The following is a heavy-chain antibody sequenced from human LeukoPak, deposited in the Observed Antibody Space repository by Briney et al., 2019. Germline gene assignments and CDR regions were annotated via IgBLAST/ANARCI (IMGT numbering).Heavy chain of an antibody. CDR1: GGSFSGYY. V-gene: IGHV4-34*01. Sequence: SETLSLTCAVYGGSFSGYYWSWIPQPPGKGLEWIGEINHSGSTNYNPSLKSRVTISVDTSKNQFSLKLSSVTAADTAVYYCASTRGYYYDSSGYYPYSLDAFDIWGQGTMVTVSS. CDR2: INHSGST. D-gene: IGHD3-22*01. J-gene: IGHJ3*02. CDR3: ASTRGYYYDSSGYYPYSLDAFDI.